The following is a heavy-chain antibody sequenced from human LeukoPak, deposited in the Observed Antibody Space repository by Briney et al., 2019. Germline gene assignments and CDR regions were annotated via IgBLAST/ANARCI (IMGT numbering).Heavy chain of an antibody. D-gene: IGHD6-19*01. CDR1: GYTFSSYS. CDR2: ISSSSSYI. Sequence: GGSLRLSCAASGYTFSSYSMNRVRQAPGKGLEWVSSISSSSSYIYYADSVKGRFTISRDNAKNSLYLQMNSLRAEDTAVYYCARLKTPSIAVALDWFDPWGQGTLVTVSS. J-gene: IGHJ5*02. CDR3: ARLKTPSIAVALDWFDP. V-gene: IGHV3-21*01.